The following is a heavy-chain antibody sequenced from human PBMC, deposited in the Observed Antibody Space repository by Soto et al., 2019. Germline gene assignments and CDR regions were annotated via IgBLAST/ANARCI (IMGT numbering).Heavy chain of an antibody. CDR2: INPNSGDT. V-gene: IGHV1-2*02. CDR1: GCAFTGYY. D-gene: IGHD5-18*01. J-gene: IGHJ4*02. Sequence: ASVKVSCKSSGCAFTGYYIHWVRQAPGQGLGWMGWINPNSGDTNYAQKFQGRVTMTRDTSFSTAYMELGSLRSDDTAVYYCATRYSYVHFWGQGTLVTVSS. CDR3: ATRYSYVHF.